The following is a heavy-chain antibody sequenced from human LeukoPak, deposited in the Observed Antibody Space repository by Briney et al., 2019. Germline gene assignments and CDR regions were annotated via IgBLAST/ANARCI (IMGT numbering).Heavy chain of an antibody. V-gene: IGHV1-8*03. D-gene: IGHD4-23*01. CDR1: GYTFTSYD. Sequence: ASVKVSCKASGYTFTSYDINWVRQATGQGLEWMGWMNPNSGNTGYAQKFQGRVTITRNTSISTAYMELSSLGSEDTAVYYCARVPTTVAPYYYYYYYMDVWGKGTTVTVSS. CDR3: ARVPTTVAPYYYYYYYMDV. J-gene: IGHJ6*03. CDR2: MNPNSGNT.